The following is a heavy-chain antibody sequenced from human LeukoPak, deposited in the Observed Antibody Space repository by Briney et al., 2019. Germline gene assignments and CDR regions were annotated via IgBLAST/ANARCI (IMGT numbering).Heavy chain of an antibody. Sequence: GGSLRLSCSASGFTFSSYALYWVRQAPGKGLEYVSTIKSDGDTTYYADSVKGRFTISRDNSKNTLYLQMSSLRAEDTAVYYCVKGNGGSSDYWGQGTLVTVSS. D-gene: IGHD6-6*01. CDR3: VKGNGGSSDY. V-gene: IGHV3-64D*06. CDR1: GFTFSSYA. CDR2: IKSDGDTT. J-gene: IGHJ4*02.